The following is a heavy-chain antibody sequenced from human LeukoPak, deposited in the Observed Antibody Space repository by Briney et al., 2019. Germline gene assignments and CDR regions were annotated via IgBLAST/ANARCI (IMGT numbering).Heavy chain of an antibody. Sequence: PGGSLRLSCAASGFTFSNYGMHWVRQAPGKGLEWVAVIWYDASNKYYADSVKGRFTISRDNSKNTLYLQMNSLRAEDTAVYYCAGDRYGANSPFDYWGQGTLVTVSS. V-gene: IGHV3-33*01. J-gene: IGHJ4*02. CDR1: GFTFSNYG. CDR2: IWYDASNK. D-gene: IGHD4-23*01. CDR3: AGDRYGANSPFDY.